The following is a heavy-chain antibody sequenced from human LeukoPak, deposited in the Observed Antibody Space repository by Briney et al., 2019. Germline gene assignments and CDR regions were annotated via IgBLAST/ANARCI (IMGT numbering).Heavy chain of an antibody. J-gene: IGHJ3*02. D-gene: IGHD2/OR15-2a*01. V-gene: IGHV1-3*03. CDR3: ARVHTGAPQTTSSPLDAFDI. CDR2: INAGNGNT. Sequence: ASVKVSCKASGYTFTSYAMHWVRQAPGQRLEWMGWINAGNGNTKYSQEFQGRVTITRDTSASTAYMELSSLRSEDMAVYYCARVHTGAPQTTSSPLDAFDIWGQGTMVAVSS. CDR1: GYTFTSYA.